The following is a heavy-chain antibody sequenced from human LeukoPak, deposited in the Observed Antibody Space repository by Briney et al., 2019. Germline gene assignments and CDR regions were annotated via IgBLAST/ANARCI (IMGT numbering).Heavy chain of an antibody. CDR2: IKQDGSEK. CDR3: ARGSGWVFDY. CDR1: GFTFNNYW. Sequence: SGGSLRLSCAASGFTFNNYWMSWVRQAPGKGLEWVANIKQDGSEKYYVDSVKGRFTISRDNAKNSLYLQMSSLRAEDTALYYCARGSGWVFDYWGQGTLVTVSS. V-gene: IGHV3-7*01. J-gene: IGHJ4*02. D-gene: IGHD6-19*01.